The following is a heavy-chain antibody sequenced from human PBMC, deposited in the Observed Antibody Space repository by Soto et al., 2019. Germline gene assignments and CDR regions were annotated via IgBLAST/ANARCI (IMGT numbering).Heavy chain of an antibody. V-gene: IGHV3-33*01. CDR2: IWYDGSNK. CDR3: ARNPGGDDAFYI. CDR1: GFTFSSYG. Sequence: QVQLVESGGGVVQPGRSLRLSCAASGFTFSSYGMHWVRQAPGKGLEWVAVIWYDGSNKYYADSVKGRFTISRDNSKNTLYLQMNSLRVEDTAVYYCARNPGGDDAFYIWGQGTMVTVSS. J-gene: IGHJ3*02.